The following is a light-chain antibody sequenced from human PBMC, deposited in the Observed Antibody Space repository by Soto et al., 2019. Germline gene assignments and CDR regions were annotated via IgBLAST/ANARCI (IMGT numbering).Light chain of an antibody. CDR2: LGS. J-gene: IGKJ1*01. V-gene: IGKV2-28*01. CDR3: MQSLQTPRT. Sequence: DIVMTQSPLSLTVTLGEPASISCRSSQSLLKSNGYTYLDWYLQRPGQSPQLLIYLGSDRSSGVPDRFNASGSATDFTLKIRRVEAEDVGIYYCMQSLQTPRTFGQGTKVELK. CDR1: QSLLKSNGYTY.